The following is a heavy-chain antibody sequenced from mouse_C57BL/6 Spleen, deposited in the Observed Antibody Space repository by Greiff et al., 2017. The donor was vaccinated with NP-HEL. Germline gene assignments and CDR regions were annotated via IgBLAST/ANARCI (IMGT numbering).Heavy chain of an antibody. CDR3: TRDNEYDGYYFDY. CDR2: ISSGGDYI. V-gene: IGHV5-9-1*02. Sequence: EVKLVESGEGLVKPGGSLKLSCAASGFTFSSYAMSWVRQTPEKRLEWVAYISSGGDYIYYADTVKGRFTISRDNARNTLYLQMSSLTAEDTAMYYCTRDNEYDGYYFDYWGQGTTLTVSS. D-gene: IGHD2-4*01. J-gene: IGHJ2*01. CDR1: GFTFSSYA.